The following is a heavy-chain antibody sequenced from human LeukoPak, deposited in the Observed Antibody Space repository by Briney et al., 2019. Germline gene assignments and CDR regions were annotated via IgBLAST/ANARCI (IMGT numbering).Heavy chain of an antibody. CDR1: GYSFVLYG. V-gene: IGHV1-18*01. J-gene: IGHJ4*02. D-gene: IGHD3-16*01. CDR2: TSPYNENT. CDR3: ARDEDYGIFVNVDY. Sequence: ASVKVSCKTSGYSFVLYGISWVRQAPGQGPEWMGWTSPYNENTKYAEKFQGRVTMTTDTSTSTVYMELRSLRSDDTAVYYCARDEDYGIFVNVDYWGQGTLVAVSP.